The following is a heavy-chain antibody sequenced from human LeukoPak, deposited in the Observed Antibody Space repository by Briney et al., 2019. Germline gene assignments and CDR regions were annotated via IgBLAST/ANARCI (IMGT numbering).Heavy chain of an antibody. V-gene: IGHV3-23*01. CDR1: GFTSSTYA. CDR3: AKSLIAAAGTGNFDY. D-gene: IGHD6-13*01. Sequence: PGGSLRLSCAASGFTSSTYAMTWVRQAPGKGLEWVSTLIAAGSTFYADSVKGRFTISRDNSKNTLYLQMNSLRAEDTAAYYCAKSLIAAAGTGNFDYWGQGTQVTVSS. J-gene: IGHJ4*02. CDR2: LIAAGST.